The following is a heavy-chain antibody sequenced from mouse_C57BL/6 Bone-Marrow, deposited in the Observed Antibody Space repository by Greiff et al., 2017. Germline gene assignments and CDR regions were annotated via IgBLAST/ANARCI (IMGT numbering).Heavy chain of an antibody. CDR3: AKGCGDYVDY. CDR2: IYPGDGDT. Sequence: VQLQQSGPELVKPGASVKISCKASGYAFSSSWMNWVKQRPGKGLEWIGRIYPGDGDTNYNGKFKGKATLTADKSSSTAYMQLSSLTSEDSAVYFCAKGCGDYVDYGGQGTTLTVSS. V-gene: IGHV1-82*01. J-gene: IGHJ2*01. CDR1: GYAFSSSW.